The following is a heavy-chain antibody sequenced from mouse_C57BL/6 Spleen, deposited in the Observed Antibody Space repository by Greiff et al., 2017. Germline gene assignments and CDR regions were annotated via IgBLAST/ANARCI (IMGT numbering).Heavy chain of an antibody. J-gene: IGHJ2*01. CDR2: IDPSDRYT. V-gene: IGHV1-50*01. CDR3: ARREMGYDGGDFDY. D-gene: IGHD2-2*01. CDR1: GYTFTSYW. Sequence: QVQLQQPGAELVKPGASVKLSCKASGYTFTSYWMQWVKQRPGQGLEWIGEIDPSDRYTNYNQKFKGKATLTVDTSSSTAYMQLSSRTSEDSAVYYCARREMGYDGGDFDYWGQGTTLTVSS.